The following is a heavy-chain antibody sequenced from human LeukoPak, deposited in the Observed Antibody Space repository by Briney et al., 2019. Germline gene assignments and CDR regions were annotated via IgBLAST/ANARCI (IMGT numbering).Heavy chain of an antibody. D-gene: IGHD2-8*01. V-gene: IGHV4-39*07. Sequence: SETLSLTCTVSGGSISSSSYYWGWIRQPPGKGLEWIGSIYYSGSTYYNPSLKSRVTISVDTSKNQFSLKLSSVTAADTAVYYCARAIVLMEKWGQGTLVTVSS. CDR2: IYYSGST. J-gene: IGHJ4*02. CDR3: ARAIVLMEK. CDR1: GGSISSSSYY.